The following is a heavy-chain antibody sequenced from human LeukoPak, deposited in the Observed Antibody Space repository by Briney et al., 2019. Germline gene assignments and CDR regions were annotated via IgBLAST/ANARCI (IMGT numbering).Heavy chain of an antibody. CDR1: EFTFSRFA. D-gene: IGHD6-13*01. CDR2: ITGSGGNT. V-gene: IGHV3-23*01. J-gene: IGHJ6*02. CDR3: AKAASSSWPSYYYGMDV. Sequence: GGSLRLSCAASEFTFSRFAMSWVRQAPGKGLDWVSVITGSGGNTYYADSVKGRFTISKDNSKNTVYLQMSSLRVDDTAVYYCAKAASSSWPSYYYGMDVWGQGTTVTVSS.